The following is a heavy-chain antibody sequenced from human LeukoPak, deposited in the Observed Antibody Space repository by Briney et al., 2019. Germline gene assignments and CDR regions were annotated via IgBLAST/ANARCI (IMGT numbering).Heavy chain of an antibody. Sequence: SETLSLTCTVSGYSISSGYYWGWIRQPPGKGLEWIGSIYHSGSTYYNPSLKSRLTISADTSKNQFSLQLTSVTAADTAVYYCAKDGTRGTRFGKIPHYFDYWGRGTLVTVSS. CDR2: IYHSGST. CDR3: AKDGTRGTRFGKIPHYFDY. V-gene: IGHV4-38-2*02. CDR1: GYSISSGYY. J-gene: IGHJ4*02. D-gene: IGHD3-10*01.